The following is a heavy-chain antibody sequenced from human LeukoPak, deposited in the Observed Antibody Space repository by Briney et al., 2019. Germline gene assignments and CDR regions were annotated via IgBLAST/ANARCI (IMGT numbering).Heavy chain of an antibody. CDR3: ARDRYYYGSGRFDY. V-gene: IGHV4-39*07. J-gene: IGHJ4*02. CDR2: IYYTGNI. CDR1: GVSISSSNSY. D-gene: IGHD3-10*01. Sequence: SETLSLTCTVAGVSISSSNSYWGWIRQPPGKGLEWIGSIYYTGNIYYNSSLKSRVTISIDTSANLFSLRLNSVTAADTAVYYCARDRYYYGSGRFDYWGQGTLVTVSS.